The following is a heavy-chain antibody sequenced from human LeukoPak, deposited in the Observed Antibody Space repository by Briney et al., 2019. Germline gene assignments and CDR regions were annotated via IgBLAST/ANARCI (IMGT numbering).Heavy chain of an antibody. D-gene: IGHD5-18*01. CDR1: GLTLDTYA. V-gene: IGHV3-23*01. J-gene: IGHJ4*02. Sequence: GGSLRLSCATSGLTLDTYAMTWVRQAPGKGLEWVSTISGNGGSTYYAGAVKGRFAISKDISESTLYLAMNSLTGEDTAIYFCATRGNYYGYFDSWGQGTLVTVS. CDR3: ATRGNYYGYFDS. CDR2: ISGNGGST.